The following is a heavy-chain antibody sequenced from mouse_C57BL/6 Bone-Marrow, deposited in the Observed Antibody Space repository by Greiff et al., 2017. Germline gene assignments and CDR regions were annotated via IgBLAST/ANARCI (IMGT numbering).Heavy chain of an antibody. D-gene: IGHD1-1*02. Sequence: QVQLQQPGAELVMPGASVKLSCKASGYTFTSYWMHWVKQRPGQGLEWIGEIAPSDSYTNYTQKFKCKSTLTGDQSSSTAYMQLSSLTSEDSAVYYCSSRWMDYWGQGTSFTVSS. J-gene: IGHJ4*01. CDR3: SSRWMDY. V-gene: IGHV1-69*01. CDR1: GYTFTSYW. CDR2: IAPSDSYT.